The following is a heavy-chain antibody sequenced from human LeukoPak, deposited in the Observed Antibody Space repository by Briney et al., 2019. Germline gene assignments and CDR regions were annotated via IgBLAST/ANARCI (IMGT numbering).Heavy chain of an antibody. CDR3: ARRHGVGP. V-gene: IGHV4-34*01. J-gene: IGHJ5*02. D-gene: IGHD4-17*01. Sequence: SETLSLTCAVYGGSFSGYYWSWIRQPPGKGLEWIGEINRSGSTNYNPSLKSRVTISVDTSKNQFSLKLSSVTAADTAVYYCARRHGVGPWGQGTLVTVSS. CDR1: GGSFSGYY. CDR2: INRSGST.